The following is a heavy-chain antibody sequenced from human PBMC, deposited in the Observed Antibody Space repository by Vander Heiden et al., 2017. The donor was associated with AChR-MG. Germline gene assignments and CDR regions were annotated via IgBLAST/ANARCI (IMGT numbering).Heavy chain of an antibody. CDR2: IYPGDSET. CDR3: GLYSGSRAWVYYFDH. V-gene: IGHV5-51*01. Sequence: EVQLVQSGAEVKKSGESLKISCKGSGYRFSSFWVGWVRQMPGKGLEWMGIIYPGDSETKYSPAFQGHVTISADKSNSVAFLQWNSLEASDTAIYYCGLYSGSRAWVYYFDHWGQGTQVTVSA. J-gene: IGHJ4*02. CDR1: GYRFSSFW. D-gene: IGHD5-12*01.